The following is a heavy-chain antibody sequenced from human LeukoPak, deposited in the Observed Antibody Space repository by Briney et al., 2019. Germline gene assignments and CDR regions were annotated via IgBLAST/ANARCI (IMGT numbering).Heavy chain of an antibody. CDR2: IYTSGST. D-gene: IGHD3-10*01. CDR1: GGSISSYY. CDR3: ARSERGWFDP. J-gene: IGHJ5*02. Sequence: SGTLSLTCTVSGGSISSYYWSWIRQPPGKGLEWIGYIYTSGSTDYNPSLKSRVTISVDTSKNQFSLKLSSVTAADTAVYYCARSERGWFDPWGQGTLVTVSS. V-gene: IGHV4-4*09.